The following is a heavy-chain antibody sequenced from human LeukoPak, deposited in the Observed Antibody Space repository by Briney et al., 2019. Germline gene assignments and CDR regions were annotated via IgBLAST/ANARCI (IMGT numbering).Heavy chain of an antibody. Sequence: ASVKVSCKASGFTFTSYGISWVRQAPGRGLEWMGWISAYNGNTNYAQKLQGRVTMTTDTSTSTAYMELRSLRSDDTAVYYCARALTMVRGVDKYYFDYWGQGTLVTVSS. V-gene: IGHV1-18*01. D-gene: IGHD3-10*01. J-gene: IGHJ4*02. CDR2: ISAYNGNT. CDR3: ARALTMVRGVDKYYFDY. CDR1: GFTFTSYG.